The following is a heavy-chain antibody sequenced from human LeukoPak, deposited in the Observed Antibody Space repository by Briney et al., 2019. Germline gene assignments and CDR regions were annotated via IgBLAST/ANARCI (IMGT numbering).Heavy chain of an antibody. J-gene: IGHJ4*02. V-gene: IGHV1-46*01. D-gene: IGHD3-22*01. CDR2: INPSGGST. CDR3: ARDKRDSSGYYYYFDY. CDR1: GYTFTSYY. Sequence: GASVKVSCKASGYTFTSYYMHWVRQAPGQGLEWMGIINPSGGSTSYAQNFQGRVTMTRDTSTSTVYMELSSLSSEDRAVYYCARDKRDSSGYYYYFDYWGQGTLVTVCS.